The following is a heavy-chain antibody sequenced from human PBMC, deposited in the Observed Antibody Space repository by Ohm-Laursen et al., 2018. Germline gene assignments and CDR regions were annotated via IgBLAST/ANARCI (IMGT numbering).Heavy chain of an antibody. CDR1: GGAISNYY. D-gene: IGHD6-13*01. V-gene: IGHV4-59*08. CDR3: ARGGQQQVEDY. J-gene: IGHJ4*02. Sequence: GTLSLTCTVSGGAISNYYWSWIRQPPGKGLEWIGHINYSGNTNYNPSLKSRVTISVDTSKNQFSLKLSSVTAADTAVYYCARGGQQQVEDYWGQGTLVTVAS. CDR2: INYSGNT.